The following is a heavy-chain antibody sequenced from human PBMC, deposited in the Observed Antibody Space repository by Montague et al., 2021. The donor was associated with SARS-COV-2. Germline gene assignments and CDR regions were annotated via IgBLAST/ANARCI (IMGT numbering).Heavy chain of an antibody. CDR1: GTSITSYN. V-gene: IGHV4-59*01. Sequence: SETLSLTCSVSGTSITSYNWNCIRQPPGKGLEWIVYISDSGGTNYSPSLNSRLTMLVDTSKNQMSLKLTSVTAADTAVYYCTRGCLSYFGAGSHCYGMDVSSEGYTVGV. CDR3: TRGCLSYFGAGSHCYGMDV. CDR2: ISDSGGT. J-gene: IGHJ6*02. D-gene: IGHD3-10*01.